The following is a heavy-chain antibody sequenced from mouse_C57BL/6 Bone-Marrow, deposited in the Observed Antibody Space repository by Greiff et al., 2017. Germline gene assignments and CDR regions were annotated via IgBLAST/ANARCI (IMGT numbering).Heavy chain of an antibody. CDR2: IHPNSGST. D-gene: IGHD2-4*01. CDR1: GYTFTSYW. V-gene: IGHV1-64*01. Sequence: QVQLQQPGAELVKPGASVKLSCKASGYTFTSYWMHWVKQRPGQGLEWIGMIHPNSGSTNYNEKFKSKATLTVDKSSSTAYMQLSSLTSEDSAVYYCARSGYDYDGLDYWGQGTTLTVSS. CDR3: ARSGYDYDGLDY. J-gene: IGHJ2*01.